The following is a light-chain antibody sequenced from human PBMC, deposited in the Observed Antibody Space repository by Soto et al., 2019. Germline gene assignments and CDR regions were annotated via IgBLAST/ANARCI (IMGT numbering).Light chain of an antibody. CDR1: QSISSW. CDR2: DTY. Sequence: DVQVTMSVATLSATVGDRVTITCRASQSISSWLAWYQQKPGKAPLPLIYDTYTLADEIPSRFIGSGSGTEFTLTITSLQPDDFGTYYCQQYMTPSRPFGQGTKVDI. J-gene: IGKJ1*01. V-gene: IGKV1-5*01. CDR3: QQYMTPSRP.